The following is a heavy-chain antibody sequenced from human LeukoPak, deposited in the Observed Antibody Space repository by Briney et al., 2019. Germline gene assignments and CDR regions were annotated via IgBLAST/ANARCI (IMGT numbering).Heavy chain of an antibody. CDR1: GGSITNTNY. Sequence: SETLSLTCGVSGGSITNTNYWTWVRQPPGQGLEWIGEVNLQGSTNYNPSLMGRVAISVDTSENHISLQLTSVTAADTAVYYCAREGGPYRPLDYSGQGTLVTVSS. V-gene: IGHV4-4*02. J-gene: IGHJ4*02. CDR3: AREGGPYRPLDY. CDR2: VNLQGST.